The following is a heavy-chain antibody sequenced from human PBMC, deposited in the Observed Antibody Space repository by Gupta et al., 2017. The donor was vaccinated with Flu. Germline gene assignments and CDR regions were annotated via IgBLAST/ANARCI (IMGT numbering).Heavy chain of an antibody. CDR1: GFPFSSYA. J-gene: IGHJ6*02. V-gene: IGHV3-23*01. Sequence: EVQLLESGGGLVQPGGSLRLSCAASGFPFSSYAMSWVRQARGKGLEWVSAISGSGGSTYYADSVKGRLTISRDNSKNTLYLQMNSLRAEDTAVYYCAKDLAPYYDFWGGMDVWGQGTTVTVSS. CDR2: ISGSGGST. D-gene: IGHD3-3*01. CDR3: AKDLAPYYDFWGGMDV.